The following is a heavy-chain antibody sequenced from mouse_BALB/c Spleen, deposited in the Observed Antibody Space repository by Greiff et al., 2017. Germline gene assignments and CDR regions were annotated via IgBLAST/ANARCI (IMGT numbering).Heavy chain of an antibody. CDR3: ARGLDWFAY. J-gene: IGHJ3*01. Sequence: EVQLVESGPGLVKPSQSLSLTCSVTGYSITSGYYWNWIRQFPGNKLEWMGYISYDGSNNYNPSLKNRISITRDTSKNQFFLKLNSVTTEDTATYYCARGLDWFAYWGQGTLVTVSA. CDR1: GYSITSGYY. V-gene: IGHV3-6*02. CDR2: ISYDGSN.